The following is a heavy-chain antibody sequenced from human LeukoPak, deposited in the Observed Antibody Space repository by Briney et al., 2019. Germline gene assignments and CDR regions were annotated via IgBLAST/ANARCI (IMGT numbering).Heavy chain of an antibody. D-gene: IGHD2-15*01. CDR2: INHSGST. J-gene: IGHJ4*02. V-gene: IGHV4-34*01. CDR1: GGSFSGYY. Sequence: SETLSLTCAVYGGSFSGYYWSWIRQPPGKGLEWIGEINHSGSTNYNPSLKSRVTISVDTSKNQFSLNLSSVTAEDTAVYYCARGEGYCSGGRCPYYFDYWGQGTLVTVSS. CDR3: ARGEGYCSGGRCPYYFDY.